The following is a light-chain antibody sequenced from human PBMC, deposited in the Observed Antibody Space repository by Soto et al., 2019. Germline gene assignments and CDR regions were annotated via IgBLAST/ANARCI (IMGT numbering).Light chain of an antibody. V-gene: IGKV3-20*01. CDR2: GAS. CDR3: QHYGSSPPSWT. CDR1: RSVSSSY. Sequence: ETVLTQSPGTLSLSPGERVTLFCRASRSVSSSYLAWYQQKPGQAPRLLIYGASSRATGIPDRFSGSGSGTDFTLTISRLEPEDFAVYYCQHYGSSPPSWTFGQGTKVEIK. J-gene: IGKJ1*01.